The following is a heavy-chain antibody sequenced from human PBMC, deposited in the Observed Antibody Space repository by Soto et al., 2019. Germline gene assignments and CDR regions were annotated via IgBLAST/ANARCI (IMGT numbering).Heavy chain of an antibody. CDR1: GFTFSSYA. J-gene: IGHJ6*02. D-gene: IGHD3-10*01. Sequence: PGGSLRLSCAASGFTFSSYAMSWVRQAPGKGLEWVSAISGSGGSTYYADSVKGRFTISRDNSKNTLYLQMNSLRAEDTAVYYCAKVLRSFDGSRIESLGNYYYYYGMDVWGQGTTVTVSS. CDR3: AKVLRSFDGSRIESLGNYYYYYGMDV. V-gene: IGHV3-23*01. CDR2: ISGSGGST.